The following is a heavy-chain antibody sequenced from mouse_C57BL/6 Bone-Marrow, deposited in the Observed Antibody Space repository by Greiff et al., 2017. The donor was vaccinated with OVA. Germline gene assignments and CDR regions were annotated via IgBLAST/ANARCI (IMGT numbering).Heavy chain of an antibody. V-gene: IGHV5-12*01. D-gene: IGHD2-3*01. CDR2: ISNGGGST. CDR1: GFTFSDYY. J-gene: IGHJ4*01. CDR3: ARHGDGYYLYAMDY. Sequence: EVHLVESGGGLVQPGGSLKLSCAASGFTFSDYYMYWVRQTPEKRLEWVAYISNGGGSTYYPDTVKGRFTISRDNAKNTLYLQMSRLKSEDTAMYYCARHGDGYYLYAMDYWGQGTSVTVSS.